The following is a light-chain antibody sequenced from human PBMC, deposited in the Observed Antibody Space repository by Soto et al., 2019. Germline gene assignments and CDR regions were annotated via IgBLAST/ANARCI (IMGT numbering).Light chain of an antibody. V-gene: IGKV3-20*01. CDR2: GAS. CDR1: QSVSRNY. Sequence: EIGLTQSPGTLSLSPGGRSTLSFSAIQSVSRNYVAWYQQKPGQAPRLLIYGASSRATGIPDRFSGSGSGTDFTLTVSRLEPEDFAVYYCQQYGSSPLTFGGGTKVDNK. CDR3: QQYGSSPLT. J-gene: IGKJ4*01.